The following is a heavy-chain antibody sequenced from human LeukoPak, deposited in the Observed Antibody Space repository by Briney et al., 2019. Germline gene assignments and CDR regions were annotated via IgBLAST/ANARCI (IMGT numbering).Heavy chain of an antibody. Sequence: GGSLRLSCAASGFTFSSYAMSWVRQAPGKGLEWVSAISGSGGSTYNADSVKGRFTISRDNSKNTLYLQMNSLRAEDTAVYYCAKVLGPPKYYYMDVWGKGTTVTVSS. CDR1: GFTFSSYA. D-gene: IGHD7-27*01. CDR3: AKVLGPPKYYYMDV. V-gene: IGHV3-23*01. J-gene: IGHJ6*03. CDR2: ISGSGGST.